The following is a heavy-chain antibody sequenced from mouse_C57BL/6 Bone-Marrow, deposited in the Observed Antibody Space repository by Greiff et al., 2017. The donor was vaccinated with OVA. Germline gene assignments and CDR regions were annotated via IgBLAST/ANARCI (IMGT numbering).Heavy chain of an antibody. D-gene: IGHD1-1*01. Sequence: EVQLQQSGPELVKPGASVKISCKASGYTFTDYYMNWVKQSHGKSLEWIGDINPNNGGTSYNQKFKGKATLTVDKSSSTAYMELRSLTSEDSAVYYCARGFITTVVGYWGQGTTLTVSS. V-gene: IGHV1-26*01. CDR3: ARGFITTVVGY. CDR2: INPNNGGT. J-gene: IGHJ2*01. CDR1: GYTFTDYY.